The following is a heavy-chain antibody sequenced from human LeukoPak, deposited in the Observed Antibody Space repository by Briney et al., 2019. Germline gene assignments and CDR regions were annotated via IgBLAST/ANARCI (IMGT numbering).Heavy chain of an antibody. Sequence: PGGSLRLSCAASGFTFSSYWMHWVRQAPGKGLAWVSRIKSDGNTNYADSVKGRFTISRDNAKNTVSLQMNSLRAEDTGVYYCARAPSESGGYYPEYFRHWGQGTLVTVSS. J-gene: IGHJ1*01. CDR3: ARAPSESGGYYPEYFRH. CDR1: GFTFSSYW. V-gene: IGHV3-74*01. D-gene: IGHD3-22*01. CDR2: IKSDGNT.